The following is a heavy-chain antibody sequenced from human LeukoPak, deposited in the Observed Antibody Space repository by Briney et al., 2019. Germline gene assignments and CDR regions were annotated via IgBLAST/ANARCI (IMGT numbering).Heavy chain of an antibody. J-gene: IGHJ5*02. CDR3: ARLARYYYDSSGQRSRFDP. D-gene: IGHD3-22*01. V-gene: IGHV1-2*02. Sequence: ASVKVSCKASGYTFTGYYMHWVRQAPGQGLEWMGWINPNSGGTNYAQKFQGRVTMTRDTSISTAYMELSRLGSDDTAVYYCARLARYYYDSSGQRSRFDPWGQGTLVTVSS. CDR2: INPNSGGT. CDR1: GYTFTGYY.